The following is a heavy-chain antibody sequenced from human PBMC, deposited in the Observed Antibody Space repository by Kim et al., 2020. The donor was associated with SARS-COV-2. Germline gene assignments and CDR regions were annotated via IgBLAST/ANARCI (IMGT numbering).Heavy chain of an antibody. V-gene: IGHV3-33*01. Sequence: KKYYANSVEGRFNISRDNSKNPLHLQMNSLRAEDTAVYYCVRWGNNKILDGWGPGTMVTVSS. CDR2: KK. D-gene: IGHD7-27*01. J-gene: IGHJ3*01. CDR3: VRWGNNKILDG.